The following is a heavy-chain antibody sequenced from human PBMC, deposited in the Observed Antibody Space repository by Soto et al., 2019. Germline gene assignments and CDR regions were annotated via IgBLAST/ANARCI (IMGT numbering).Heavy chain of an antibody. D-gene: IGHD3-10*01. CDR3: AAVRGVIHYYGMDV. J-gene: IGHJ6*02. Sequence: GESLKISCAASGFTFSSYAMSWVRQAPGKGLEWVSAISGSGGSTYYADSVKGRFTISRDNSKNTLYLQMNSLRAEDTAVYYCAAVRGVIHYYGMDVWGQGTTVTVSS. CDR1: GFTFSSYA. CDR2: ISGSGGST. V-gene: IGHV3-23*01.